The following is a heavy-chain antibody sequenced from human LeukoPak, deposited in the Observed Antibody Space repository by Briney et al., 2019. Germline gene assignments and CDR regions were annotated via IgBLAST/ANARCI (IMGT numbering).Heavy chain of an antibody. CDR1: GFTLNIYS. CDR2: IDSSSYNI. J-gene: IGHJ3*02. CDR3: AKDQYGEAFDI. V-gene: IGHV3-21*01. Sequence: PGGSLRLSCVASGFTLNIYSMNWVRQAPGKGLEWVSSIDSSSYNINYADSVTGRFTISRDNATNSLFLQMNSLRAEDTAVYYCAKDQYGEAFDIWGPGTMVTVSS. D-gene: IGHD4-17*01.